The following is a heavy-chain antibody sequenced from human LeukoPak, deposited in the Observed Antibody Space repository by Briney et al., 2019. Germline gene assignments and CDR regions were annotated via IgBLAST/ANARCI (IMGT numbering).Heavy chain of an antibody. J-gene: IGHJ4*02. V-gene: IGHV4-34*01. Sequence: KASETLSLTCAVYGGSFSGYYWSWIRQPPGKGLEWIGEINHSGSTNYNPSLKSRVTISVDTSKNQFSLKLSSVTAADTAVYYCANREKAPHSSGWYDYWGQGTLVTVSS. CDR1: GGSFSGYY. D-gene: IGHD6-19*01. CDR3: ANREKAPHSSGWYDY. CDR2: INHSGST.